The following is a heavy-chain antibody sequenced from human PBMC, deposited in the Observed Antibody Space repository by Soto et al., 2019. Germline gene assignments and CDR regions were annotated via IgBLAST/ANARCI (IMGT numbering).Heavy chain of an antibody. CDR1: GGSISSGGYS. D-gene: IGHD6-19*01. J-gene: IGHJ5*02. Sequence: SETLSLTCAVSGGSISSGGYSWSWIRQPPGKGLEWIGYIYHSGSTYYNPSLKSRVTISLDLSKNQFSLNLNSVTAADTAVYYCARVAGSGWYDAWGQGTLVTVSS. CDR3: ARVAGSGWYDA. V-gene: IGHV4-30-2*01. CDR2: IYHSGST.